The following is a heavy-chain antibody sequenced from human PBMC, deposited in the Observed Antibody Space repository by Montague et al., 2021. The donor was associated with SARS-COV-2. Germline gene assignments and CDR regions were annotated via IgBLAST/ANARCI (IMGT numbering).Heavy chain of an antibody. CDR1: GGSTSSYY. Sequence: SETLSLTCTVSGGSTSSYYWSWIRQPAGKGLEWIGRFYTTGSTNYNPSLKSRVTISVDTSKNQFSLKLSSVTAADTAVYYCARSTFYSSGWWDNWYFDLWGRGTLVTVSS. CDR3: ARSTFYSSGWWDNWYFDL. D-gene: IGHD6-19*01. CDR2: FYTTGST. J-gene: IGHJ2*01. V-gene: IGHV4-4*07.